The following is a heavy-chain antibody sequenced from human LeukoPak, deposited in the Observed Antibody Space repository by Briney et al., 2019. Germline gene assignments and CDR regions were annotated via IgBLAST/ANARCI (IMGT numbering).Heavy chain of an antibody. D-gene: IGHD3-10*01. CDR3: ARLDGSGSYSRGPDY. Sequence: GESLKISCKGSGYSFTSYWIGWVRQMPGKGLEWMGIIYPGDSDTRYSPSFQGQVIISADKSISTAYLQWSSLKASDTAMYYCARLDGSGSYSRGPDYWGQGTLVTVSS. V-gene: IGHV5-51*01. J-gene: IGHJ4*02. CDR1: GYSFTSYW. CDR2: IYPGDSDT.